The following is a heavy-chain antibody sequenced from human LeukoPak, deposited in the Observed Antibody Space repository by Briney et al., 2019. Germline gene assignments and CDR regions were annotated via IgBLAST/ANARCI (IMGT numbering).Heavy chain of an antibody. CDR2: INHSGST. J-gene: IGHJ4*02. V-gene: IGHV4-39*07. D-gene: IGHD4-23*01. CDR3: ASANDYGGWLGEFDY. CDR1: GDSSSNSIYY. Sequence: SETLSLTCAVSGDSSSNSIYYWGWIRQPPGKGLEWIGEINHSGSTNYNPSLKSRVTISVDTSKNQFSLKLSSVTAADTAVYYCASANDYGGWLGEFDYWGQGTLVTVSS.